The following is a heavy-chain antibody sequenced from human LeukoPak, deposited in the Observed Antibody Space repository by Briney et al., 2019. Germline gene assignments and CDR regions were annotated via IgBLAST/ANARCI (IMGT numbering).Heavy chain of an antibody. Sequence: GGSLRLSCATSGFTFSMSSMHWVRLAPGKGLEWLAGISFDGTNKFSGDSVKGRFSISRDNSKNTLYLQMNSLGLDDTAVYFCARGRAGIAAAGFDYWGQGTLVTVSS. CDR3: ARGRAGIAAAGFDY. V-gene: IGHV3-30*04. J-gene: IGHJ4*02. CDR1: GFTFSMSS. CDR2: ISFDGTNK. D-gene: IGHD6-13*01.